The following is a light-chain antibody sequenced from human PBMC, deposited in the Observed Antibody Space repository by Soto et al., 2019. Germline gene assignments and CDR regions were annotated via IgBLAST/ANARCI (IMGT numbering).Light chain of an antibody. CDR3: HQYYSTPPNT. J-gene: IGKJ2*01. Sequence: DIVMTQSPDSLAVSLGERATINCKSSQSVLYSSNNKNYLAWYQQKPGQPPKLLIYWESTRESGVPDRFSGSGSGKDFTLTISSLQAEDVAVYYCHQYYSTPPNTFGQGTKLEIK. CDR2: WES. CDR1: QSVLYSSNNKNY. V-gene: IGKV4-1*01.